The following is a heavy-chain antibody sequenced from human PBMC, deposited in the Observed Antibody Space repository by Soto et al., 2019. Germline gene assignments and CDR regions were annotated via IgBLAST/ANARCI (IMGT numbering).Heavy chain of an antibody. CDR3: ARVGITGTTYYDY. J-gene: IGHJ4*02. Sequence: ASVKVSCKASGCTFTSYYMHWVRQAPGQGLEWKGIINPSGGSTSYAQKFQGRVTMTRDTSTSTVYMELSSLRSEDTAVYYCARVGITGTTYYDYWGQGTLVTVSS. CDR1: GCTFTSYY. CDR2: INPSGGST. V-gene: IGHV1-46*01. D-gene: IGHD1-7*01.